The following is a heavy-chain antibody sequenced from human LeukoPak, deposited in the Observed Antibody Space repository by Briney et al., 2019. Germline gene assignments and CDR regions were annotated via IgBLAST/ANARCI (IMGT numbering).Heavy chain of an antibody. CDR1: GGSFSCYY. CDR2: IYYSGST. D-gene: IGHD2-2*01. J-gene: IGHJ4*02. CDR3: ARHPGFRSSTSGFDY. Sequence: KPSGTLSLTCAVYGGSFSCYYWSWIRQPPGKGLEWIGSIYYSGSTYYNPSLKSRVTISVDTSKNQFSLKLSSVTAADTAVYYCARHPGFRSSTSGFDYWGLGTLVTVSS. V-gene: IGHV4-39*01.